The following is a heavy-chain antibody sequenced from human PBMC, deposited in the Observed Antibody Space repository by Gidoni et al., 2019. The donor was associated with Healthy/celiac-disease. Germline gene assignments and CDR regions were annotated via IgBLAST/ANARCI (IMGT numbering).Heavy chain of an antibody. J-gene: IGHJ5*02. Sequence: QVQLVQSGAEVKKPGASVKVSCKVSGYTLTELSMHWVRQAPGKGLEWMGGFDPEEGEKIYAQKCQGRVTMTEDTSTDTAYMELSSLRSEDTAVYYCATVTTMVRGVIISPRVPFDPWGQGTLVTVSS. CDR1: GYTLTELS. CDR2: FDPEEGEK. CDR3: ATVTTMVRGVIISPRVPFDP. D-gene: IGHD3-10*01. V-gene: IGHV1-24*01.